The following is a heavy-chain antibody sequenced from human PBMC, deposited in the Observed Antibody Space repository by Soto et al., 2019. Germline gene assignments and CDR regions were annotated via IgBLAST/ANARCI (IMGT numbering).Heavy chain of an antibody. CDR2: MNPKSGNT. V-gene: IGHV1-8*02. J-gene: IGHJ4*02. CDR1: GYTFTDSD. Sequence: QVQLVQSGAEVKKPGASVKVSCKASGYTFTDSDINWVRQATGHGLEWMGWMNPKSGNTGYAQKFQGRLTMTRGTSTISTYMELSSLTSEDTAVYYCSADPTFGPFDYCGQGALVIVSS. D-gene: IGHD3-3*01. CDR3: SADPTFGPFDY.